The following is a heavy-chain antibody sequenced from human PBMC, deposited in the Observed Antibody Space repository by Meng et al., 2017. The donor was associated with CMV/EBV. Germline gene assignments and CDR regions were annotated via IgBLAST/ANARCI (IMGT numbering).Heavy chain of an antibody. D-gene: IGHD5-18*01. CDR2: ISYDGSNK. V-gene: IGHV3-30-3*01. Sequence: GGSLRPSCAASGFTFSSYAMHWVRQAPGKGLEWVAVISYDGSNKYYADSVKGRFTISRDNSKNTLYLQMNSLRAEDTAVYYCARDRRGYSYGYYYYGMDVWGQGTTVTVSS. CDR3: ARDRRGYSYGYYYYGMDV. J-gene: IGHJ6*02. CDR1: GFTFSSYA.